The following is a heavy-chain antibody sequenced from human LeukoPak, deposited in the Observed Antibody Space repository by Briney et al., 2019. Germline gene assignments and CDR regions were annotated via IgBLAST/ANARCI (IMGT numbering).Heavy chain of an antibody. CDR3: ARSISYGDAFDI. Sequence: GGSLRLSCTASGVTFGDYAMSWFRQAPGKGLEWVSVIYSGGSTYYADSVKGRFTISRDNSKNTLYLQMNSLRAEDTAVYYCARSISYGDAFDIWGQGTMVTVSS. J-gene: IGHJ3*02. D-gene: IGHD5-18*01. CDR2: IYSGGST. CDR1: GVTFGDYA. V-gene: IGHV3-66*01.